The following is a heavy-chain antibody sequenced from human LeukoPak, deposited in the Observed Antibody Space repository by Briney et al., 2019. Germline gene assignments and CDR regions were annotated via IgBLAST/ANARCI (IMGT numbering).Heavy chain of an antibody. D-gene: IGHD6-19*01. CDR3: AKDHLPGIVVADRDY. J-gene: IGHJ4*02. Sequence: ETLSPTCTVSGGSISSYYWSWIRQPPGKGLEWVSAISGSGGTTYYADSVKGRFTISRDNSKNTLYLQINSLRAEDTAVYYCAKDHLPGIVVADRDYWGQGTLVTVSS. CDR2: ISGSGGTT. CDR1: GGSISSYY. V-gene: IGHV3-23*01.